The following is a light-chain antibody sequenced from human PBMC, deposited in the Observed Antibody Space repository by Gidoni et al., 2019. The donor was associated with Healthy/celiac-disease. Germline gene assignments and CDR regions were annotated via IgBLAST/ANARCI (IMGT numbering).Light chain of an antibody. CDR1: KSVLYSSNNKNY. CDR2: WAS. Sequence: DIVMTQSPDSLAVSLGERATINCKSSKSVLYSSNNKNYLAWYQQKPGQPPKRLIYWASTRESGVPERFSGSGSGTDVTLTISSLQAEDVAVYYCQQYYSTPLTFGGGTKVEIK. V-gene: IGKV4-1*01. CDR3: QQYYSTPLT. J-gene: IGKJ4*01.